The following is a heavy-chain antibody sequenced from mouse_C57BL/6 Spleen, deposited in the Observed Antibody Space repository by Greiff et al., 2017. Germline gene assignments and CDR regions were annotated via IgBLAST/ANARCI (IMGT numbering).Heavy chain of an antibody. V-gene: IGHV1-82*01. D-gene: IGHD1-1*01. CDR1: GYAFSSSW. CDR3: SRRGYYDGYCEV. Sequence: VKLQESGPELVKPGASVKISCTASGYAFSSSWMNWVKQRPGKGLEWIGRIYPGDGDTNYNGKFKGKATLTADKSSSTAYLQLTSLTSEDSAVYFCSRRGYYDGYCEVWGTGTTVTVSS. CDR2: IYPGDGDT. J-gene: IGHJ1*03.